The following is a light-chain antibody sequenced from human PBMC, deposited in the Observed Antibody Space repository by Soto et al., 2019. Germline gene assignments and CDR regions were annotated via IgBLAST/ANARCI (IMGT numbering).Light chain of an antibody. CDR2: GAS. CDR3: QQYNNWPPA. V-gene: IGKV3-15*01. J-gene: IGKJ1*01. CDR1: QSVNTN. Sequence: TVMTQSPDTLSVSPGERVTLSCRASQSVNTNLAWYQQKPGQGPRLLVHGASPRATGIPARFSGSGSGTEFALTISSLQSEDFAVYHCQQYNNWPPAFGQGTKVEMK.